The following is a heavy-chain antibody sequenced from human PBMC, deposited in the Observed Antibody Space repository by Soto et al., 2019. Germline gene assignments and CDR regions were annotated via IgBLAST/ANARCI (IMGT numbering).Heavy chain of an antibody. V-gene: IGHV3-23*01. D-gene: IGHD5-18*01. CDR2: ISNSGGST. CDR1: GFTFSSYA. J-gene: IGHJ4*02. CDR3: AKNKDPAMKKKIDY. Sequence: GGSLRLSCAASGFTFSSYAMSWVRQAPGQGLEWVSGISNSGGSTYYADSVKGRFTISRDNSKNTLYLQMNSLRAEDTAVYYCAKNKDPAMKKKIDYWGQGSRVTVSS.